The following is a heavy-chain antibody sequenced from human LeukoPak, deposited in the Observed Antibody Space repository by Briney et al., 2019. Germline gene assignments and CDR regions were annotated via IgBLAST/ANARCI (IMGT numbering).Heavy chain of an antibody. J-gene: IGHJ5*02. D-gene: IGHD2-2*01. CDR2: IYYSGST. CDR1: GGSISSYY. Sequence: SETLSLTCTVSGGSISSYYWSWIRQPPGKGLEWIGYIYYSGSTNYNPSLKSRVTISVDTSKNQFSLKLSSVTAADTAVYYCARDNSGYCSSTSCSTNWFDPWGQRTLVTVSS. V-gene: IGHV4-59*01. CDR3: ARDNSGYCSSTSCSTNWFDP.